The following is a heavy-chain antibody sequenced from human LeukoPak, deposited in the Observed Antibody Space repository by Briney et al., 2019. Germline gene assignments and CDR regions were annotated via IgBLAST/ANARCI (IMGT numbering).Heavy chain of an antibody. CDR2: IKQDGSEK. D-gene: IGHD4-17*01. CDR1: GFTFSSYW. J-gene: IGHJ4*02. Sequence: PGGSLRLSCAASGFTFSSYWMSWVGQAPGKGLEWVANIKQDGSEKYYVDSVKGRFTISRDNAKNSLYLQMNSLRAEDTAVYYCARGIPTFYGDYEYFDYWGQGTLVTVSS. V-gene: IGHV3-7*01. CDR3: ARGIPTFYGDYEYFDY.